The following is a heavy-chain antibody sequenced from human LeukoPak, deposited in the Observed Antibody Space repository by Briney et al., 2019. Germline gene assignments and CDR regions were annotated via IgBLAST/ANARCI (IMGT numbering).Heavy chain of an antibody. J-gene: IGHJ4*02. Sequence: GGSLRLSCAASGFTFSIYAMSWVRQAPGKGLEWVSAISGSGGSTYYADSVKGRFTISRDNSKNTLYLQMNSLRAEDTAVYYCAKGATNGYSYGSSFDYWGQGTLVTVSS. CDR2: ISGSGGST. CDR1: GFTFSIYA. D-gene: IGHD5-18*01. CDR3: AKGATNGYSYGSSFDY. V-gene: IGHV3-23*01.